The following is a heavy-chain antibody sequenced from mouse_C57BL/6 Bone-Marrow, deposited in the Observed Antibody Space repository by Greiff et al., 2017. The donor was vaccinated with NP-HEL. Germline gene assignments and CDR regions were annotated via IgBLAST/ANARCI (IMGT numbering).Heavy chain of an antibody. Sequence: EVQLQESGGGLVKPGGSVKLSCAASGFTFSSYTMSWVRQTPEKRLEWVATISGGGGNTYYPDSVKGRFTISRDNAKNTLYLQMSSLRSEDTALYYCARRRSNYGSSPPFAYWGQGTLVTVSA. CDR1: GFTFSSYT. CDR3: ARRRSNYGSSPPFAY. J-gene: IGHJ3*01. D-gene: IGHD1-1*01. CDR2: ISGGGGNT. V-gene: IGHV5-9*01.